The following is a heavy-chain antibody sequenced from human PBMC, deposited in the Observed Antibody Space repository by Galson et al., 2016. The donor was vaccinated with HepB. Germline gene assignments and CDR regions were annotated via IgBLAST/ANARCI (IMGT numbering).Heavy chain of an antibody. Sequence: SLRLSCAASGFSFSQYAMSWVRQAPGKGLEYVSAITSNGGTTYYADAVKGRFTVTRDNSKNSVFLQMRSLRTEDTALYYCVTDLVYYDASSTSQTPRDFDDWGQGTLVTVSS. CDR1: GFSFSQYA. J-gene: IGHJ4*02. V-gene: IGHV3-64D*06. D-gene: IGHD3-22*01. CDR3: VTDLVYYDASSTSQTPRDFDD. CDR2: ITSNGGTT.